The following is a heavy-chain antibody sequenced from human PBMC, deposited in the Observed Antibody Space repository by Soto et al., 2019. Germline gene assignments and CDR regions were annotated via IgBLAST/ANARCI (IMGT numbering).Heavy chain of an antibody. J-gene: IGHJ4*02. CDR1: GGSISSGDYY. CDR2: IYYSGST. D-gene: IGHD3-9*01. CDR3: ARGRLRGYDILTGYPVALDY. V-gene: IGHV4-30-4*01. Sequence: QVQLQESGPGLVKPSQTLSLTCTVSGGSISSGDYYWSWIRQPPGKGLEWIGYIYYSGSTYYNPSLKSRVTISVDTSKNQFSLKLSSVTAADTAVYYCARGRLRGYDILTGYPVALDYWGQGTLVTVSS.